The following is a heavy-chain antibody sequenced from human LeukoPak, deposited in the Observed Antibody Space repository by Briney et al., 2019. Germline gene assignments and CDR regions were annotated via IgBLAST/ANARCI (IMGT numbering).Heavy chain of an antibody. D-gene: IGHD5-24*01. V-gene: IGHV1-46*01. CDR2: LNPSGGST. CDR3: ARERRSGMATIGRYYFDY. CDR1: GYTVTSYY. Sequence: GASVKVSCKASGYTVTSYYMHWVRQAPGQGLEWMGILNPSGGSTSYAQKFQGRATLTRATSTSTVYMELSSLRSEDTAVYYCARERRSGMATIGRYYFDYWGQGTLVTVSS. J-gene: IGHJ4*02.